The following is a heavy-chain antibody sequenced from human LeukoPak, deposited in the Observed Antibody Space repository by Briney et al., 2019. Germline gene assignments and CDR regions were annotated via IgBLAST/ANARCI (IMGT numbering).Heavy chain of an antibody. D-gene: IGHD3-10*01. V-gene: IGHV4-38-2*02. CDR3: ARGLNYYGSGSYYRYFDY. CDR2: IYYSGST. J-gene: IGHJ4*02. Sequence: SETLSLTCTVSSYSISSGYYWGWIRQPPGKGLEWIGSIYYSGSTYYNPSLKSRVTISVDRSKNQFSLKLSSVTAADTAVYYCARGLNYYGSGSYYRYFDYWGQGTLVTVSS. CDR1: SYSISSGYY.